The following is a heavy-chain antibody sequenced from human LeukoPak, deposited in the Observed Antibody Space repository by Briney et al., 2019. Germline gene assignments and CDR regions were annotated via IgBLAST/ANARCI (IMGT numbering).Heavy chain of an antibody. Sequence: SVKLSCTASVATFSSYAISWVRHAPGQGLEWMGKSIPILGIANYAQKFQGRVTITAHKSTSTAYMELSSLRSEDTGVYYCARDLWFGELFHEGWFDLWRQGTLIRVPS. J-gene: IGHJ5*02. CDR1: VATFSSYA. V-gene: IGHV1-69*04. CDR2: SIPILGIA. CDR3: ARDLWFGELFHEGWFDL. D-gene: IGHD3-10*01.